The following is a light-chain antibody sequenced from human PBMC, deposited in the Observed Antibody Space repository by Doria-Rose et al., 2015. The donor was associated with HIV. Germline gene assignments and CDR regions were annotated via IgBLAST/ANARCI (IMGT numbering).Light chain of an antibody. Sequence: TQSPGTLSLSPGERATLSCRASQSFNSTYLAWYQRKPGQAPSLLIYDGSTRATGIPDRFSASGSRTDFTLSINRLEPEDFALYYCHQCGASWTFGQGTKVEI. V-gene: IGKV3-20*01. J-gene: IGKJ1*01. CDR1: QSFNSTY. CDR3: HQCGASWT. CDR2: DGS.